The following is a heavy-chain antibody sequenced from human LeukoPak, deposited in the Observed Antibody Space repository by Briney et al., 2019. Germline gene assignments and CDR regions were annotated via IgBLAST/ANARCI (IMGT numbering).Heavy chain of an antibody. Sequence: GGSLRLSCAASGFAFSSYTMSWDRQAPGKGLEWVSAISRSGDTTYYADSVRGRFTISRDNSKNTVYLQINSLRVEDTAVYYCALEGDGYSGPDYWGQGTLVTVSS. V-gene: IGHV3-23*01. CDR1: GFAFSSYT. D-gene: IGHD5-24*01. CDR3: ALEGDGYSGPDY. J-gene: IGHJ4*02. CDR2: ISRSGDTT.